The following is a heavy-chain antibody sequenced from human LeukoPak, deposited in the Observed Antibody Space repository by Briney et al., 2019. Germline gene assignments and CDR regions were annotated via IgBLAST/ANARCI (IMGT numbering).Heavy chain of an antibody. Sequence: GESLKISCKGSGYSFTNYWIAWVRQMPGKGLEWMGIISSSDSEAKYSPSFQGQVTISVAKSINTAYLQWSSLKTSDTAMYYCARRHGNSWFLNYWGQGTLVTVSS. V-gene: IGHV5-51*01. J-gene: IGHJ4*02. CDR1: GYSFTNYW. CDR3: ARRHGNSWFLNY. CDR2: ISSSDSEA. D-gene: IGHD3-3*01.